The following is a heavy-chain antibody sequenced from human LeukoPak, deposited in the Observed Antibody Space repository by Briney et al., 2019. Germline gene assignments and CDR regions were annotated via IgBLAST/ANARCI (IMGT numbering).Heavy chain of an antibody. J-gene: IGHJ3*02. Sequence: AGGSPRLSCTASGFTFSSYSMNWVRQAPGKGLEWVSSISTSSSYIYYADSVKGRFTISRDNAKNTLYLQMNSLRAEDTAVYYCARGRRYYYDSSGPVQKNAFDIWGQGTMVTVSS. V-gene: IGHV3-21*01. CDR1: GFTFSSYS. D-gene: IGHD3-22*01. CDR2: ISTSSSYI. CDR3: ARGRRYYYDSSGPVQKNAFDI.